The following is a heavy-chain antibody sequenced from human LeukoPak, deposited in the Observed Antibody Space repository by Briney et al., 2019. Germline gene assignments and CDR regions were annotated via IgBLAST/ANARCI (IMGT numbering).Heavy chain of an antibody. V-gene: IGHV4-38-2*01. CDR3: ARQVREWSPGYFDY. J-gene: IGHJ4*02. Sequence: SETLSLTCAVSGYSISSGYYWGWIRQPPGKGLEWIGSIYHSGSTYYNPSLKSRVTISVDTSKNQFSLKLSSVTAADTAVYYCARQVREWSPGYFDYWGQGTLVTVSS. CDR1: GYSISSGYY. CDR2: IYHSGST. D-gene: IGHD3-3*01.